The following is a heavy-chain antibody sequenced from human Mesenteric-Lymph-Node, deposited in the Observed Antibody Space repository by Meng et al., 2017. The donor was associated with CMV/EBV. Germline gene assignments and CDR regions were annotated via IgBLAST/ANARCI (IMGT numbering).Heavy chain of an antibody. Sequence: AASGFTFSSDAMHWVRQPPGRGLEWVAAISFDGSNKYYTDAVRGRFTISRDNYKSTLYLQMNSLRAEDTAVYYCARDAYSTTWYVDYWGQGTLVTVSS. CDR1: GFTFSSDA. D-gene: IGHD6-13*01. V-gene: IGHV3-30*04. J-gene: IGHJ4*02. CDR2: ISFDGSNK. CDR3: ARDAYSTTWYVDY.